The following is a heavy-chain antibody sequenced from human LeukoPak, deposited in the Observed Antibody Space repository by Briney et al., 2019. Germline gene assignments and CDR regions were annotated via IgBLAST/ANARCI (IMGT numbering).Heavy chain of an antibody. J-gene: IGHJ4*02. CDR3: AKESSGGWYFDY. D-gene: IGHD6-19*01. Sequence: GGSLRLSCAASGFTFSSNVMIWVRQAPGKGLEWVSSIPASGGSTYYADSVKGRFTISRDNSKNSLYLQMNSLRAENTAVYYCAKESSGGWYFDYWGQGTLVTVSS. V-gene: IGHV3-23*01. CDR2: IPASGGST. CDR1: GFTFSSNV.